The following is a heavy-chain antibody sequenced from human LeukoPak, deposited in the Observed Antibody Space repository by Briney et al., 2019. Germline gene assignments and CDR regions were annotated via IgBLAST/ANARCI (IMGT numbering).Heavy chain of an antibody. Sequence: SETLSLTCTVSGASISSYCWSWIRQPPGKGLEWIGYICNTGSTNYNPSLKSRVTISVDTSKNQFSLKLSSVTAADTAVYYCASLWFGELLGPRFDYWGQGTLVTVSS. D-gene: IGHD3-10*01. CDR1: GASISSYC. V-gene: IGHV4-59*08. J-gene: IGHJ4*02. CDR2: ICNTGST. CDR3: ASLWFGELLGPRFDY.